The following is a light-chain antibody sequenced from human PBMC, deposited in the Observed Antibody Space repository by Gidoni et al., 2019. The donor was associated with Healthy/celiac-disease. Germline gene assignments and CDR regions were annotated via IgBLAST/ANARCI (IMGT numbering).Light chain of an antibody. CDR1: QSISSY. CDR3: QQSYSSPPS. CDR2: SAS. J-gene: IGKJ2*01. V-gene: IGKV1-39*01. Sequence: DTQMTQSPSSLSASVGDRVTITCRASQSISSYLNWYQQKPGNAPNLLIYSASSLQSGVPSRFSGSGSGTDFTLTISSLQPEDFATYYCQQSYSSPPSFGQGTKLEIK.